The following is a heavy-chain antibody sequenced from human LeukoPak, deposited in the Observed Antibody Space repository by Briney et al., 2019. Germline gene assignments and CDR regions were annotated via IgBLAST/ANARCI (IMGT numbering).Heavy chain of an antibody. D-gene: IGHD2-21*02. CDR2: ISYDGSNK. CDR1: GFTFSDHA. CDR3: ARAYCGGDCPHDAFDI. Sequence: GGSLRLSCAASGFTFSDHAMSWVRQAPGKGLEWVAVISYDGSNKYYADSVKGRFTISRDNSKNTLYLQMNSLRAEDTAVYYCARAYCGGDCPHDAFDIWGQGTMVTVSS. J-gene: IGHJ3*02. V-gene: IGHV3-30*04.